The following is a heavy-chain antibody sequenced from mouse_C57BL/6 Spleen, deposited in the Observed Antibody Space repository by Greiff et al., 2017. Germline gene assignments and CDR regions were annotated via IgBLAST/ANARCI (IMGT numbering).Heavy chain of an antibody. Sequence: VQLQQSGPELVKPGASVKMSCKASGYTFTDYNMHWVKQSHGKSLEWIGYINPNNGGTSYNQKFKGKATLTVNKSSSTAYMELRSLTSEDSAVXYCARGEIRNGYDDYYAMDYWGQGTSVTVSS. V-gene: IGHV1-22*01. CDR2: INPNNGGT. CDR1: GYTFTDYN. J-gene: IGHJ4*01. D-gene: IGHD2-2*01. CDR3: ARGEIRNGYDDYYAMDY.